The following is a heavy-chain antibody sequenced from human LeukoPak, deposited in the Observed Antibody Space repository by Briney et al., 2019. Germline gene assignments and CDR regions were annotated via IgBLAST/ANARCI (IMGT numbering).Heavy chain of an antibody. CDR3: VGQLLRAV. CDR2: ISSSSSYI. CDR1: GFTFSSYT. V-gene: IGHV3-21*01. Sequence: PGGSLRLSCAASGFTFSSYTMNWVRQAPGKGLEWVSYISSSSSYIYYADSVKGRFTISRDNAENSLYLQMNSLRAEDTAVYYCVGQLLRAVWGKGTTVTVSS. D-gene: IGHD2-2*01. J-gene: IGHJ6*03.